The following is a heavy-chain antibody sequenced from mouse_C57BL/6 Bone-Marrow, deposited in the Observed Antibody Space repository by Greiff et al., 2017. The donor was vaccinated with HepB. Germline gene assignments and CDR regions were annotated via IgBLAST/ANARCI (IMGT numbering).Heavy chain of an antibody. V-gene: IGHV5-6*01. D-gene: IGHD3-2*02. J-gene: IGHJ2*01. CDR2: ISSGGSYT. Sequence: EVQVVESGGDLVKPGGSLKLSCAASGFTFSSYGMSWVRQTPDKRLEWVATISSGGSYTYYPDSVKGRFTISRDNAKNTLYLQMSSLKSEDTAMYYCARPLDSSGLYFDYWGQGTTLTVS. CDR1: GFTFSSYG. CDR3: ARPLDSSGLYFDY.